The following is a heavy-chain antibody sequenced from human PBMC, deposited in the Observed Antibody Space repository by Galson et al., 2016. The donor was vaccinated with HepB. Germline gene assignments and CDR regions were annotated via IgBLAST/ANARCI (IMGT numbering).Heavy chain of an antibody. V-gene: IGHV3-21*01. CDR3: ARDLPAVYSSGWEFEY. CDR2: INPGSSLI. J-gene: IGHJ4*02. Sequence: LRLSCAGSGFTFSSFTMTWVRQSPGGGLEWVSSINPGSSLIYYADSVKGRFTISRDNAKNSLYLQMDSLRAEDTAIYYCARDLPAVYSSGWEFEYWGQGTLVTVSS. D-gene: IGHD6-19*01. CDR1: GFTFSSFT.